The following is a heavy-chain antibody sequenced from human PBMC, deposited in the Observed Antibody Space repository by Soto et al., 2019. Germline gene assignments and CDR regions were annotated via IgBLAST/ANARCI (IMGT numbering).Heavy chain of an antibody. V-gene: IGHV3-11*01. J-gene: IGHJ3*02. D-gene: IGHD6-13*01. CDR2: ISSSGSTI. Sequence: GGSLRLSCAASGFTFSDYYMSWIRQAPGKGLEWVSYISSSGSTIYYADSVKGRFTISRDNAKNSLYLQMNSLRAEDTAVYYCASTVQLSSSWYYGAFDIWGQGTMVTVS. CDR1: GFTFSDYY. CDR3: ASTVQLSSSWYYGAFDI.